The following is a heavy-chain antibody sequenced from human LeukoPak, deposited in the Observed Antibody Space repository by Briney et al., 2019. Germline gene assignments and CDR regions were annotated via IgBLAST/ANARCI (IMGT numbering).Heavy chain of an antibody. J-gene: IGHJ4*02. D-gene: IGHD2-15*01. CDR3: ARDPGGHFDY. Sequence: PGGSLRLSCAASGFTFSSYWMTWVRQAPGKGLEWVANIKQDGSEKFYVDSVRGRFTISRDNAKNSLYLQMNSLRAEDTAVYYCARDPGGHFDYWGQGTLVTVSS. V-gene: IGHV3-7*01. CDR1: GFTFSSYW. CDR2: IKQDGSEK.